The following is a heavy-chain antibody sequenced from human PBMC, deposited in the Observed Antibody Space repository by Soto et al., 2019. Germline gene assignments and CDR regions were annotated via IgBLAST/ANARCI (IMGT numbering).Heavy chain of an antibody. Sequence: GVSLRLSCSASGFTFSSYSMNWVRQAPGKGLEWVSSISSSSSYIYYADSVKGRFTISRDNAKNKLYLQMNSLRAEDTAVYYCARHRRSRNRHMDAWGQGPTVTVS. J-gene: IGHJ6*02. CDR1: GFTFSSYS. V-gene: IGHV3-21*01. D-gene: IGHD1-1*01. CDR3: ARHRRSRNRHMDA. CDR2: ISSSSSYI.